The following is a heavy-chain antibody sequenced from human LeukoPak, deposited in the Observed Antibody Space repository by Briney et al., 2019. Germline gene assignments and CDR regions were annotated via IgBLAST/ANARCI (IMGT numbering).Heavy chain of an antibody. D-gene: IGHD2-2*01. CDR2: IKQDGSGK. Sequence: SGGSLRLSCAASGFTFSSYWMSWVRQAPGKGLEWVANIKQDGSGKYYVDSMKGRFTISRDNAKNSLYLQMNSLRAEDTAVYYCARVGYCSSTSCHGFEDWGQGTLVTVSS. V-gene: IGHV3-7*01. CDR1: GFTFSSYW. J-gene: IGHJ4*02. CDR3: ARVGYCSSTSCHGFED.